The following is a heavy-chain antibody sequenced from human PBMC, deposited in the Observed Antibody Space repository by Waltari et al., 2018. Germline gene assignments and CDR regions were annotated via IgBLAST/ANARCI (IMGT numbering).Heavy chain of an antibody. CDR2: INHSGST. Sequence: QVQLQQWGAGLLKPSETLSLTCAVYGGSFSGYYWSWIRQPPGKGLEWIGEINHSGSTNYNPSRKSRVTISVDTSKNQFSLKLSSVTAADTAVYYCARQWRGRRSSGWYRFEDYWGQGTLVTVSS. V-gene: IGHV4-34*01. D-gene: IGHD6-19*01. CDR3: ARQWRGRRSSGWYRFEDY. CDR1: GGSFSGYY. J-gene: IGHJ4*02.